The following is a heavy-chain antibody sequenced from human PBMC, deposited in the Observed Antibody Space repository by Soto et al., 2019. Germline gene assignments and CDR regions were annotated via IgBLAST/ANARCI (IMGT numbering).Heavy chain of an antibody. CDR1: GGSISSGDYY. V-gene: IGHV4-30-4*01. CDR3: ARYVPPRPYYYDSSGYQYYFDY. D-gene: IGHD3-22*01. CDR2: IYYSGST. J-gene: IGHJ4*02. Sequence: KTSETLSLTCTVSGGSISSGDYYWSWIRQPPGKGLEWIGYIYYSGSTYYNPSLKSRVTISVDTSKNQFSLKLSSVTAADTAVYYCARYVPPRPYYYDSSGYQYYFDYWGQGTLVTVSS.